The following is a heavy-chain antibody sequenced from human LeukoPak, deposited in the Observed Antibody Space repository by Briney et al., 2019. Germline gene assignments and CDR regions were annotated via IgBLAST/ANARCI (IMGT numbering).Heavy chain of an antibody. Sequence: GGSLRLSCVGPGYDFKRYSMNSVRQAPGKGLEWISYITSSSSSIFYAASVRGRFTISRDNAMNSMYLQMNSLRDEDTAVYYCTRGGSYFEKWGQGSLVTVTS. D-gene: IGHD3-10*01. CDR3: TRGGSYFEK. CDR1: GYDFKRYS. J-gene: IGHJ4*02. V-gene: IGHV3-48*02. CDR2: ITSSSSSI.